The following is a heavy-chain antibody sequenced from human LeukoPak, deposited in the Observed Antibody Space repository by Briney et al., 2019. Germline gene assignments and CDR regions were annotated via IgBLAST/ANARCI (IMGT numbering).Heavy chain of an antibody. CDR1: GFTFDDYT. J-gene: IGHJ4*02. V-gene: IGHV3-43*01. D-gene: IGHD3-10*01. Sequence: GGSLRLSCAASGFTFDDYTMHWVRQAPGKGLEWVSLITWDGGSTYYADSVKGRFTISRDNSKNSLYLQMYSLRTEDTALYYCAKGKNTGSYLSHVDYWGQGALVTVSS. CDR3: AKGKNTGSYLSHVDY. CDR2: ITWDGGST.